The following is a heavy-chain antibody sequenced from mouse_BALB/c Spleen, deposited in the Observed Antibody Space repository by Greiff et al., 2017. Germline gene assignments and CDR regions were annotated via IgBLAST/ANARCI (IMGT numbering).Heavy chain of an antibody. CDR3: ARWDYGYVFDY. CDR2: IDPSDSET. V-gene: IGHV1-69*02. J-gene: IGHJ2*01. Sequence: QVQLQQPGAELVKPGAPVKLSCKASGYTFTSYWMNWVKQRPGRGLEWIGRIDPSDSETHYNQKFKDKATLTVDKSSSTAYIQLSSLTSEDSAVYYCARWDYGYVFDYWGQGTTLTVSS. D-gene: IGHD1-2*01. CDR1: GYTFTSYW.